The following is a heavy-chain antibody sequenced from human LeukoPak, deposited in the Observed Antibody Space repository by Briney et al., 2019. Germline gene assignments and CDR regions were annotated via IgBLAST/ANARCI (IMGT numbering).Heavy chain of an antibody. CDR1: GFTFDDYA. Sequence: PGGSLRLSCAASGFTFDDYAMHWVRQAPGKGLEWVSGISWNSGSIGYADSVKGRFTISRDNAKNSLYLQMNSLRAEDTALYYCAKDTDYGGKESYFDYWGQGTLVTVSS. J-gene: IGHJ4*02. CDR2: ISWNSGSI. D-gene: IGHD4-23*01. CDR3: AKDTDYGGKESYFDY. V-gene: IGHV3-9*01.